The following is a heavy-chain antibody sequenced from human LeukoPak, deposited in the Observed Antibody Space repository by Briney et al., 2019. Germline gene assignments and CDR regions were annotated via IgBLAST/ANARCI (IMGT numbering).Heavy chain of an antibody. V-gene: IGHV4-4*02. D-gene: IGHD3-22*01. CDR1: GGSISSSNW. CDR2: IDHAGNT. CDR3: ATEAYYDSSGPHFDY. J-gene: IGHJ4*02. Sequence: SGTLSLTCAVPGGSISSSNWWTWVRQPPGKGLEWIGEIDHAGNTYYNPSLKSRVTISVNKSKNQFSLKLTSVTAADTAVYYCATEAYYDSSGPHFDYWGQGTLVTVS.